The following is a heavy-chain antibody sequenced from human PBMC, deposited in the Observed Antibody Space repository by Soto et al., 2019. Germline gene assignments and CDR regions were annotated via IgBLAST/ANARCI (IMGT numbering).Heavy chain of an antibody. J-gene: IGHJ4*02. Sequence: SETLSLTCAVYGGYFSGYYWSWIRQPPGKGLEWIGEINHSGSTNYNPSLKSRVTISVDTSENQFSLKLSSVTAADTAVYYCARGVGFGEVNPTTFDYWGQGTLVTVSS. V-gene: IGHV4-34*01. CDR3: ARGVGFGEVNPTTFDY. D-gene: IGHD3-10*01. CDR1: GGYFSGYY. CDR2: INHSGST.